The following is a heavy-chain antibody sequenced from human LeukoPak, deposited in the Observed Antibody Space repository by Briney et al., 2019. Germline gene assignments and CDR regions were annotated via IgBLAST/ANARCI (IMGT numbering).Heavy chain of an antibody. V-gene: IGHV1-58*01. J-gene: IGHJ6*02. CDR1: GFTFTSSA. D-gene: IGHD3-22*01. Sequence: SVKVSCKASGFTFTSSAVQWVRQARGQRLEWIGWIVVGSGNTNYAQKLQERVTITRDMSTSTAYMELSSLRSEDTAVYYCAAVAGIVRKLYYYGMDVWGQGTTVTVSS. CDR2: IVVGSGNT. CDR3: AAVAGIVRKLYYYGMDV.